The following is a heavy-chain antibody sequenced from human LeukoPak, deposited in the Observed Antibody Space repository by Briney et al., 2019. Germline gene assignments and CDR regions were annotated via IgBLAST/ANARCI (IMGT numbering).Heavy chain of an antibody. CDR1: GFIFSNAW. D-gene: IGHD1-26*01. V-gene: IGHV3-15*01. CDR3: TTGESMVGTTIHIRWAD. J-gene: IGHJ4*02. CDR2: IKSKTAGGTI. Sequence: GGSLRLSCAASGFIFSNAWMTWVRQAPGKGLEWVGRIKSKTAGGTIDYAAPVKGRFTISRDDSKNTLYLQMNSLKTEDTAVYYCTTGESMVGTTIHIRWADWGQGTLVTVSS.